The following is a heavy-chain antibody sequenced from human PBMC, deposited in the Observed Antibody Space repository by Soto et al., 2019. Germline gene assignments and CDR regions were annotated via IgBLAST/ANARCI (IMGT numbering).Heavy chain of an antibody. Sequence: ASVKVSCKASGYTFHNYYIHWVRQAPGQGLEWMGVINSNGGDTNYTQRFQGRVTMTRDTSTRTLHMELRSLRSEDTAIYYCVRDKYYDSSGYPDPWGQGTLVTVSS. V-gene: IGHV1-46*02. CDR3: VRDKYYDSSGYPDP. D-gene: IGHD3-22*01. CDR1: GYTFHNYY. CDR2: INSNGGDT. J-gene: IGHJ5*02.